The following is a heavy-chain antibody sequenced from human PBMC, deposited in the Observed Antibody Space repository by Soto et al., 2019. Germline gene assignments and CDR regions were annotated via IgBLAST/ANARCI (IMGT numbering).Heavy chain of an antibody. D-gene: IGHD4-4*01. V-gene: IGHV2-5*02. CDR2: IYWDDDK. CDR3: AHRRYSNYKNY. CDR1: GFSLSTSGVG. Sequence: QITLKESGPTLVKPTQTLTLTCTFSGFSLSTSGVGVGWIRQPPGKALEWLALIYWDDDKRYSPSLKSRLTITKDTSKNQVVLTMTNMDPVDTATDFCAHRRYSNYKNYWGQGTLVTVSS. J-gene: IGHJ4*02.